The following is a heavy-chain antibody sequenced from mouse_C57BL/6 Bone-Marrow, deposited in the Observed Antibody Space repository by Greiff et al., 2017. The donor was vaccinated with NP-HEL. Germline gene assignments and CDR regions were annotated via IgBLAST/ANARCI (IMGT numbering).Heavy chain of an antibody. Sequence: EVQLQQSGTVLARPGASVKMSCKTSGYTFTSYWMHWVQQRPGQGLDWIGALYPGNSDTSYHQKFKGKAKLTAVTSASTAYMERSSMTNEDAAVDYCTDGNYYYAMDYWGQGTSVTVSA. J-gene: IGHJ4*01. D-gene: IGHD2-1*01. CDR1: GYTFTSYW. CDR3: TDGNYYYAMDY. CDR2: LYPGNSDT. V-gene: IGHV1-5*01.